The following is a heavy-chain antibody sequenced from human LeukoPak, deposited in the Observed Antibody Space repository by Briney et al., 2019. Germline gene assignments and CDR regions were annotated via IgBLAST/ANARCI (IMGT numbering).Heavy chain of an antibody. D-gene: IGHD7-27*01. Sequence: GGSLRLSCAASGFIFADTWMNWVRQAPGKGLEWVGLIRRKTDTGTTDYAAPVKGRFTISRDDSKNTLYLQMNGLKTEDTAVYYCTTQHGSWALNYWGQGVLVTVSS. J-gene: IGHJ4*02. CDR2: IRRKTDTGTT. V-gene: IGHV3-15*07. CDR1: GFIFADTW. CDR3: TTQHGSWALNY.